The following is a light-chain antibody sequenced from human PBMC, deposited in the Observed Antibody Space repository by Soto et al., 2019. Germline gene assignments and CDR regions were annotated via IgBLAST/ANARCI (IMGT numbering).Light chain of an antibody. V-gene: IGKV2-28*01. Sequence: DIVVTQSPLSPPVTSGEPASISWRSSQSLLHSNGYNYLDWYLQKPGQSPQLLISLGSNRASGVPDRFSGSGSGTDFTLKISRVEGEDVGVYYCMQALQSPITFGQGTRLEI. CDR1: QSLLHSNGYNY. CDR3: MQALQSPIT. CDR2: LGS. J-gene: IGKJ5*01.